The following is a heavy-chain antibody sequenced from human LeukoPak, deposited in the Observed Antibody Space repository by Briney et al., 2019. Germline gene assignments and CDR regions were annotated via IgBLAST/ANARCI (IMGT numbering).Heavy chain of an antibody. CDR1: GGTFSSYA. J-gene: IGHJ6*03. D-gene: IGHD2-2*01. CDR2: IIPIFGTA. Sequence: SVKVSCKASGGTFSSYAISWVRQAPGQGLEWMGGIIPIFGTANYAQKFQGRVTITADESTSTAYMELSSLRSGDTAVYYCAIRDDIVVVPAVLISSSYYYYYYYMDVWGKGTTVTVSS. V-gene: IGHV1-69*13. CDR3: AIRDDIVVVPAVLISSSYYYYYYYMDV.